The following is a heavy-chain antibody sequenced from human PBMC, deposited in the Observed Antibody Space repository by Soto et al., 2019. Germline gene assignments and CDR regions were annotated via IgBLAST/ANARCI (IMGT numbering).Heavy chain of an antibody. J-gene: IGHJ4*02. CDR1: GFTFTKAY. D-gene: IGHD1-26*01. CDR2: IKGSHAGGTT. Sequence: EVQLVESGGGLVEPGGSIRLSCVASGFTFTKAYMTWVRQAPGKGLEWVGRIKGSHAGGTTDYATSVKGRFTISRDDSKNTLYLQMNSLKTEDTSVYYCATEGGYPWSNFYGAYWGQGTLVTVSS. V-gene: IGHV3-15*01. CDR3: ATEGGYPWSNFYGAY.